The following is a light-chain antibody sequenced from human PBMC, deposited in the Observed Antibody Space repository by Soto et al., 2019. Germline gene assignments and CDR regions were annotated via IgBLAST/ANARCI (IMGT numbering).Light chain of an antibody. CDR1: SSNIGSNY. Sequence: QSVLTQPPSASGTPGQRVTISCSGSSSNIGSNYVYWYQQLPGTAPKLLIYRNNQRPSGVPDRFSGSKSGTSASLAISGLRSEDEADYYCAAWDDSLSGPVVLGGGTKLTVL. CDR3: AAWDDSLSGPVV. J-gene: IGLJ2*01. V-gene: IGLV1-47*01. CDR2: RNN.